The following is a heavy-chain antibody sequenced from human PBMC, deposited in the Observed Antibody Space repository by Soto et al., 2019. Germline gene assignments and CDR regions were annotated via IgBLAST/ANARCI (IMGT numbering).Heavy chain of an antibody. D-gene: IGHD5-18*01. Sequence: SETLSLTCTVSGGSIHDYYWVWIRQPPGKGLEWIGSIFYTGSTDYNPSLKSRLTISVDTSKNQFSLNLSSVTAADTAVYYCARDRLMATAGTARHYFGLDVWGQGTTVTVSS. CDR1: GGSIHDYY. V-gene: IGHV4-59*12. J-gene: IGHJ6*02. CDR3: ARDRLMATAGTARHYFGLDV. CDR2: IFYTGST.